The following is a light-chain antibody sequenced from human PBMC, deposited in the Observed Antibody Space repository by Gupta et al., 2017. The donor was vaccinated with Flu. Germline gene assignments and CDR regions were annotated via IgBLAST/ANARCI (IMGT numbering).Light chain of an antibody. CDR3: QHYGSSPWT. CDR1: QSVSSSS. Sequence: GTLSLSPGERATLSCRASQSVSSSSLAWYQQRPGQAPRLLIYDASSRATGIPDRFSGSGSGTDFTLTISRLEPEDFAVYYCQHYGSSPWTFGQGTKVEIK. V-gene: IGKV3-20*01. J-gene: IGKJ1*01. CDR2: DAS.